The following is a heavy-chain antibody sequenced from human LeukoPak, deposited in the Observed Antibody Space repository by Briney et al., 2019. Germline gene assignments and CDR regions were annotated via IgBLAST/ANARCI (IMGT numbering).Heavy chain of an antibody. Sequence: SETLSLTCTVSGGSISSSSYYWGWIRQPPGKGLEWIGRIYSSGSTNLNPSLKSRVTMSVVRSKNQFSLRLSSVTAADTAIYYCAKGTPTDTTMITIWGQGTLVTVSS. D-gene: IGHD5-18*01. J-gene: IGHJ4*02. CDR3: AKGTPTDTTMITI. CDR2: IYSSGST. V-gene: IGHV4-61*05. CDR1: GGSISSSSYY.